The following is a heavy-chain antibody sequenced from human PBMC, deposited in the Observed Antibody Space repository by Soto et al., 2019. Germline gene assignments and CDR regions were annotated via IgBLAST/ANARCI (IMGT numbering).Heavy chain of an antibody. D-gene: IGHD3-16*01. CDR3: ARVPSPFDFYYAMDV. V-gene: IGHV4-30-4*02. CDR1: GYSIDRGTKY. Sequence: PSATLILTCTASGYSIDRGTKYWVRLGQATGKGVEWIGYIFSSGTTYYNPSLKSRLTMSLDTSQNQFSLKLNSVTAADTAVYFCARVPSPFDFYYAMDVWGQGTTVT. J-gene: IGHJ6*02. CDR2: IFSSGTT.